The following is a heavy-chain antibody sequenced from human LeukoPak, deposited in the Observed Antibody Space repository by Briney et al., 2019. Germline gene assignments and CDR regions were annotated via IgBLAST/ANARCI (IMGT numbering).Heavy chain of an antibody. CDR1: GFTFSSYA. J-gene: IGHJ3*02. D-gene: IGHD3-10*01. CDR3: ARDNPPGSDAFDI. V-gene: IGHV3-30-3*01. CDR2: ISYDGSNK. Sequence: GRSLRLSCAASGFTFSSYAMHWVRQAPGKGLEWVAVISYDGSNKYYADSVKGRFTISRDNSKNTLYLQMNGLRAEDTAVYYCARDNPPGSDAFDIWGQGTMVTVSS.